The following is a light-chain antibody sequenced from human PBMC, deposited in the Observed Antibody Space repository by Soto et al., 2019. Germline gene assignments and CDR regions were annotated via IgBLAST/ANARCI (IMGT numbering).Light chain of an antibody. CDR3: QPGYNTPRT. CDR2: AAS. V-gene: IGKV1-39*01. J-gene: IGKJ1*01. Sequence: DIQMTQSPSSLSASVGDRVTITCRASQSISTYLIWCQQKPGKAPKVLIYAASSLKRGVTSRFSGSGSVTEFTLTISSLQPEAVAKYYCQPGYNTPRTLGQGTKVEVK. CDR1: QSISTY.